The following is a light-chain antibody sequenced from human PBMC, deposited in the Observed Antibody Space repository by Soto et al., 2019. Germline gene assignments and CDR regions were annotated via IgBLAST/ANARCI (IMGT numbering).Light chain of an antibody. CDR2: EVS. V-gene: IGLV2-14*01. CDR1: SSDVGGYNY. Sequence: QSVLTQPASVSGSPGQSITISCTGTSSDVGGYNYVSWYQQHPGKAPKVMIYEVSNRPSGVSNRFSGSKSGNTASLTISGLQAEDEADYYCSSYSFTTSLYVFGTGTKVTVL. CDR3: SSYSFTTSLYV. J-gene: IGLJ1*01.